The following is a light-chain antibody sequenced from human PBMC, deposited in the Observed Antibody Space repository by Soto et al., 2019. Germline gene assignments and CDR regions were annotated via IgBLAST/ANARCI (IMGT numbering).Light chain of an antibody. CDR3: SSYAGSNIVV. Sequence: QSALTQPPSASGSPGQSVTISCTGTSSDVGGYNFFSWYQQHPGKAPKLMIYEVSERPSGVPDRFSGSKSGNKASLTVSGLQAEDEADSYCSSYAGSNIVVFGGGTKVTVL. V-gene: IGLV2-8*01. CDR2: EVS. CDR1: SSDVGGYNF. J-gene: IGLJ2*01.